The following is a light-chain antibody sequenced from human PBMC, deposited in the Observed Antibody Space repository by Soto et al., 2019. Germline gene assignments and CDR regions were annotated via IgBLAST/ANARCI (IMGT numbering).Light chain of an antibody. V-gene: IGLV2-23*01. CDR1: SSDVGSYNF. CDR3: CSYAGSSTVV. Sequence: QSALTQPASVSGSPGQSITISCTGTSSDVGSYNFFSWYQQHPAKAPKLMIYEGNKRPSGVSNRFSGSKSGNTASLTISGLQTEDEADYYCCSYAGSSTVVFGGGTKLTVL. J-gene: IGLJ2*01. CDR2: EGN.